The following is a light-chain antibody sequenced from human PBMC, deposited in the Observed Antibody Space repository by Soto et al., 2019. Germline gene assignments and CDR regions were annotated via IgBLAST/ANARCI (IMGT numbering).Light chain of an antibody. CDR2: DTS. V-gene: IGKV3-15*01. CDR1: QGIGDT. J-gene: IGKJ4*01. Sequence: VMTQSQATVSVSPLEGATLSCRASQGIGDTLAWYQHKAGQTPRLLIYDTSTRATGVPARFSGSRSGTEFTLTINSLQSEDFAVYYCQRYNNWPLTFGGGTKVDIK. CDR3: QRYNNWPLT.